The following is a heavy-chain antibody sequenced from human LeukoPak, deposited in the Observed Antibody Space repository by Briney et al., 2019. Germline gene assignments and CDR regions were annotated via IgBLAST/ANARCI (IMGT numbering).Heavy chain of an antibody. J-gene: IGHJ3*02. CDR3: ERDLRLLWFGEPPVGAFAI. V-gene: IGHV1-2*04. Sequence: ASVKVSCKASGYTFTGYYMHWVRQAPGQGLEWMGWINPNSGGTNYAQKFQGWVTMTRDTSISTAYMELSRMRSDETAVYYSERDLRLLWFGEPPVGAFAIWGQGTMVTVSS. D-gene: IGHD3-10*01. CDR1: GYTFTGYY. CDR2: INPNSGGT.